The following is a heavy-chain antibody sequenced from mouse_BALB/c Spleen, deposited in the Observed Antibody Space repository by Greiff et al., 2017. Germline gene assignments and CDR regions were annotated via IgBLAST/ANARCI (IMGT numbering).Heavy chain of an antibody. CDR3: ARGGYGNYPFAY. Sequence: VQLQQSGAELAKPGASVKMSCKASGYTFTSYWMHWVKQRPGQGLEWIGYINPSTGYTEYNQKFKDKATLTADKSSSTAYMQLSSLTSEDSAVYYCARGGYGNYPFAYWGQGTLVTVSA. J-gene: IGHJ3*01. CDR1: GYTFTSYW. CDR2: INPSTGYT. V-gene: IGHV1-7*01. D-gene: IGHD2-10*02.